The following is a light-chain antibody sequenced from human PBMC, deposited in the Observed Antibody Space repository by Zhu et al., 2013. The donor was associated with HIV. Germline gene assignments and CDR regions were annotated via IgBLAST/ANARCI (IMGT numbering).Light chain of an antibody. V-gene: IGKV3-15*01. CDR1: QSVSSN. CDR3: QQYNSYMYT. Sequence: EIVMTQSPATLSVSPGERATLSCRASQSVSSNLAWYQQKRGQAPRLLIYGASTRATGIPARFSGSGSGTEFTLTISSLQSEDFAVYYCQQYNSYMYTFGQGTKLEIK. J-gene: IGKJ2*01. CDR2: GAS.